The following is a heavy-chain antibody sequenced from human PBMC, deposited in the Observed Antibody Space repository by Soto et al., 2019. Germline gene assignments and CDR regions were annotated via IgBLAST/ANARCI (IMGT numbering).Heavy chain of an antibody. CDR1: GFTFSSYT. CDR2: ISSSSSYI. V-gene: IGHV3-21*01. CDR3: ARVLKGRMVREYYIDY. D-gene: IGHD3-10*01. Sequence: EVQLVESGGGLVKPGGSLRLSCAASGFTFSSYTMNWVRQAPGKGLEWVSSISSSSSYIYYADSVKGRFTISRDDAKNSLSLQMNSLRAEDTAVYFCARVLKGRMVREYYIDYWGQGTLVSVSS. J-gene: IGHJ4*02.